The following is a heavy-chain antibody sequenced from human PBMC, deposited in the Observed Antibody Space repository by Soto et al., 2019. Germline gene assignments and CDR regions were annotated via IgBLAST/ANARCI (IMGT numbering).Heavy chain of an antibody. Sequence: ASVKVSCKASGGTFSSYAISWVRQAPGQGLEWMGGIIPIFGTANYAQKFQGRVTITADESTSTAYMELSSLRSEDTAVYYCARGRRLRPGMDVWGQGTTVTVSS. D-gene: IGHD1-1*01. CDR1: GGTFSSYA. J-gene: IGHJ6*02. V-gene: IGHV1-69*13. CDR3: ARGRRLRPGMDV. CDR2: IIPIFGTA.